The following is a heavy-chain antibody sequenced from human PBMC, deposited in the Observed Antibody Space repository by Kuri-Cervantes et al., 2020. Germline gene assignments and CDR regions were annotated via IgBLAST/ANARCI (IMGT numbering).Heavy chain of an antibody. CDR2: IWYDGSKK. J-gene: IGHJ5*02. CDR1: GFTFSSYG. D-gene: IGHD3-22*01. Sequence: GESLKISCAASGFTFSSYGMHWVRQAPGKGLEWVAVIWYDGSKKYYADSVKGRFTISRDNSKNTLYLQMNSLRAEDTAVFYCAGDSSGLNWFDPWGQGTLVTVSS. CDR3: AGDSSGLNWFDP. V-gene: IGHV3-33*01.